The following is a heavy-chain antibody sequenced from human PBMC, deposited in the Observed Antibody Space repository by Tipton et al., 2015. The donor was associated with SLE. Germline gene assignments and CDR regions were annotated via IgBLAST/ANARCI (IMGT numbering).Heavy chain of an antibody. D-gene: IGHD2-2*01. CDR2: INHSGST. V-gene: IGHV4-34*01. Sequence: TLSLTCAVYGGSFSGYYWSWIRQPPGKGLEWIGEINHSGSTNYNPSLKSRVTISVDTSKNQFSLKLSSVTAADTAVYYCARMEYSQFQLSFFDAWGQGALVTVSP. CDR3: ARMEYSQFQLSFFDA. CDR1: GGSFSGYY. J-gene: IGHJ4*02.